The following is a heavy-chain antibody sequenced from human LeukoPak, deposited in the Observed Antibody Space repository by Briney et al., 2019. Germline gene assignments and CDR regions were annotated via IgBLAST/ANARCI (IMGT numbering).Heavy chain of an antibody. CDR2: ISYDGSEK. CDR3: AKNGDRGAYCTGGTCYPYFYYYMDV. V-gene: IGHV3-30*18. D-gene: IGHD2-15*01. CDR1: GFTFSTYA. J-gene: IGHJ6*03. Sequence: PGGSLRLSCAASGFTFSTYAMHWVRQAPGKGLEWVTIISYDGSEKYYADSVKGRFTISRDNSKSTLYLQMDSLRAEDTAIYYCAKNGDRGAYCTGGTCYPYFYYYMDVWGKGTTVTI.